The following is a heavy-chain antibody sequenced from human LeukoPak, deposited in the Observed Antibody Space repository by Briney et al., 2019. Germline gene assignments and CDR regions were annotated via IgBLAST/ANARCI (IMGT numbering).Heavy chain of an antibody. J-gene: IGHJ6*03. Sequence: ASVKVSCKASRYTLTSYDINWVRQATGQGLAWMGWLNPNSGNTGYAQKFQGRVTMTRNTSISTAYMELSSLRSEDTAVYYCARRRNSSGSNYYHYMDVWGKGTTVTVSS. CDR1: RYTLTSYD. CDR2: LNPNSGNT. CDR3: ARRRNSSGSNYYHYMDV. V-gene: IGHV1-8*01. D-gene: IGHD6-19*01.